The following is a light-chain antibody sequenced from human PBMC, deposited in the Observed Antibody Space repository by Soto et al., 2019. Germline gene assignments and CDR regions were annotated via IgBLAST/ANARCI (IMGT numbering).Light chain of an antibody. CDR2: WAS. V-gene: IGKV4-1*01. J-gene: IGKJ1*01. CDR1: QCVLYSSNNKNC. CDR3: QQYCSAPPT. Sequence: DIVMTQSPDSLSVSLGERATINCKSSQCVLYSSNNKNCLAWYQQKPGQPPKLLIYWASTRESGIPDRFSGSGSGTDFTLTISSLQAEDVAVYYCQQYCSAPPTFGQGTKVEIK.